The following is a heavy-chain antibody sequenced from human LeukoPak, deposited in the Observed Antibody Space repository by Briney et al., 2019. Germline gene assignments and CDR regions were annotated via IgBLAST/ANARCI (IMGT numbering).Heavy chain of an antibody. CDR1: GGSFSGYY. CDR3: ASTTYDYFWGGRKYFDY. D-gene: IGHD3-16*01. CDR2: INHSGST. V-gene: IGHV4-34*01. Sequence: PSETLSLTCAVYGGSFSGYYWSWIRQPPGKGLEWIGEINHSGSTNYNPSLKSRVTISVDTSKNQFSLKLSSVTAADTAVYYCASTTYDYFWGGRKYFDYWGQGTLVTVSS. J-gene: IGHJ4*02.